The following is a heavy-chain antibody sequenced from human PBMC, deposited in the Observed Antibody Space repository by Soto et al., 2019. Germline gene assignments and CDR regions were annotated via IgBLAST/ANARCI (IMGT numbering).Heavy chain of an antibody. Sequence: SVKVSCKASGGTFSSYTISWVRQAPGQGLEWMGRIIPILGIANYAQKFQGRVTITADKSTSTAYMELSSLRSEDTAVYYCAREDWDYRRAFEIWGQGTMVSVS. J-gene: IGHJ3*02. V-gene: IGHV1-69*04. CDR2: IIPILGIA. CDR3: AREDWDYRRAFEI. CDR1: GGTFSSYT. D-gene: IGHD3-16*01.